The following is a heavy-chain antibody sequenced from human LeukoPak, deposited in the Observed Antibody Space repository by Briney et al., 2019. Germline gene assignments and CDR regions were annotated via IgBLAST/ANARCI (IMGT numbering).Heavy chain of an antibody. J-gene: IGHJ4*02. CDR3: ARPFDELGYALNY. Sequence: GASVXXSCKASGYTFTSYGISWVRQAPGQGLEWMGWISAYNGNTNYAQKLQGRVTINTDKSTSTAYMELRSLRSDDTAVYYCARPFDELGYALNYWGQGTLVTVSS. V-gene: IGHV1-18*01. D-gene: IGHD2-8*01. CDR2: ISAYNGNT. CDR1: GYTFTSYG.